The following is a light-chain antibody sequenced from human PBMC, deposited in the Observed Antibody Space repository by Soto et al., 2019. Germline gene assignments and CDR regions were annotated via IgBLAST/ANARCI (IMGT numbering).Light chain of an antibody. J-gene: IGLJ1*01. Sequence: QSALTQPRSVSGSPGQSVTISCTGTSSDVGGYNYVSWYQQHPGKAPKLMIYDVSKRPSGVPDRFSGSKSGNTASLTISGHQAEDEADYYCCSYAGSYTPDVFGTGTKLTVL. CDR3: CSYAGSYTPDV. CDR1: SSDVGGYNY. V-gene: IGLV2-11*01. CDR2: DVS.